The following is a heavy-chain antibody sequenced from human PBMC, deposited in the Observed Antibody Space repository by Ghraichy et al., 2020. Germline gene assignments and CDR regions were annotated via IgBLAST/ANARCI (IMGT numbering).Heavy chain of an antibody. CDR3: AREEYYYDSSGYFGY. V-gene: IGHV4-59*01. CDR2: IYYSGST. CDR1: GGSISSYY. Sequence: SETLSLTCTVSGGSISSYYRSWIRQPPGKGLEWIGYIYYSGSTNYNPSLKSRVTISVDTSKNQFSLKLSSVTAADTAVYYCAREEYYYDSSGYFGYWGQGTLVTVSS. J-gene: IGHJ4*02. D-gene: IGHD3-22*01.